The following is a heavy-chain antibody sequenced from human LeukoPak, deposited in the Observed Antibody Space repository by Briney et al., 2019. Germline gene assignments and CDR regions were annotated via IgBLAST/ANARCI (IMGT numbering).Heavy chain of an antibody. V-gene: IGHV3-23*01. J-gene: IGHJ3*02. CDR3: AKIGYDLDAFDI. CDR1: GFTFSSNA. CDR2: ISGSGGST. Sequence: PGGSLRLSCAASGFTFSSNAMSWVRQAPGKGLEWVSAISGSGGSTYYADSVKGRFTISRDNSKNTLYLQMNSLRAEDTAVYYCAKIGYDLDAFDIWGQGTMVTVSS. D-gene: IGHD1-14*01.